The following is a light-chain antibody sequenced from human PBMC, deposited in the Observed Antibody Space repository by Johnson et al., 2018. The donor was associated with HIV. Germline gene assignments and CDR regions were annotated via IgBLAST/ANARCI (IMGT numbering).Light chain of an antibody. J-gene: IGLJ1*01. V-gene: IGLV1-51*01. Sequence: QSVLTQPPSVSAAPGQRVAISCSGSSSNIGNNYLSWYQQLPHTAPKLLISDNNKRPSGIPDRFSGSKSGASATLAITGLPTGDEADYYCGTWDNSLNVYVFGTGTKVTVL. CDR1: SSNIGNNY. CDR3: GTWDNSLNVYV. CDR2: DNN.